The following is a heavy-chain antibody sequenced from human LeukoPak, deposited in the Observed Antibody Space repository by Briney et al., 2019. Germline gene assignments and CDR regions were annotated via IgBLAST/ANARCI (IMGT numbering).Heavy chain of an antibody. CDR3: ARLYRGVDY. D-gene: IGHD2-2*02. V-gene: IGHV3-64*01. CDR2: ISSNGGST. CDR1: GFTFSSYA. J-gene: IGHJ4*02. Sequence: SGGSLRLSCAASGFTFSSYAMHWVRQAPGKGLEYVSAISSNGGSTYYANSVKGRFTISRDNSKNTLYLQMGSLRAEDMAVYYFARLYRGVDYWGQGTRVPVSS.